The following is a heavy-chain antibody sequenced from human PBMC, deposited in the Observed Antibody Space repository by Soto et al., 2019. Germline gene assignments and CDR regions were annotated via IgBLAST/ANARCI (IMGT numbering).Heavy chain of an antibody. J-gene: IGHJ3*01. Sequence: EVQLVESGGGLVQPGGSLRLSCAASGFTVSSNYMSWVRQAPGKGLEWVSVIYSGGSTYYADSVKGRFTISRDNSKSTLFFQMNRLRADDTAVYYCARDSPHSCGYFCYDGFDFWGQGTMVNVSS. CDR2: IYSGGST. CDR3: ARDSPHSCGYFCYDGFDF. CDR1: GFTVSSNY. D-gene: IGHD3-22*01. V-gene: IGHV3-66*01.